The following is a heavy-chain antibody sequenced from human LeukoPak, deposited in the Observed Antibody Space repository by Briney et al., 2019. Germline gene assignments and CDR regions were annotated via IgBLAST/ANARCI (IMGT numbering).Heavy chain of an antibody. V-gene: IGHV3-21*01. D-gene: IGHD3-9*01. CDR2: VSSSSSYI. J-gene: IGHJ3*02. Sequence: GSLRLSCAASGFTFSSYNMNWVRQAPGKGLEWVSSVSSSSSYIYYADSVKGRFTISRDNAKNSLYLQMNSLRAEDTAVYYCAKVSYYDILTGCYGAFDIWGQGTMVTVSS. CDR1: GFTFSSYN. CDR3: AKVSYYDILTGCYGAFDI.